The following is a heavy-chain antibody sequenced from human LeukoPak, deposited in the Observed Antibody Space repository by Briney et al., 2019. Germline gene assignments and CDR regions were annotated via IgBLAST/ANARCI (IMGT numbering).Heavy chain of an antibody. CDR2: ISASKGNT. CDR1: GYTFTSYA. CDR3: ARKRGGIAARRNNWFDP. Sequence: ASVKVSCKASGYTFTSYAITWVRQAPGQGLEWMGWISASKGNTNYAQKLQGRVTMTRNTSISTAYMELSSLRSEDTAVYYCARKRGGIAARRNNWFDPWGQGTLVTVSS. V-gene: IGHV1-18*01. D-gene: IGHD6-6*01. J-gene: IGHJ5*02.